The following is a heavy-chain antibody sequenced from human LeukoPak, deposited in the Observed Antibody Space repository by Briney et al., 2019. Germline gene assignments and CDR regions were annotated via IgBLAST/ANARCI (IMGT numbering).Heavy chain of an antibody. D-gene: IGHD3-22*01. Sequence: ASVKVSGKAFGYTFTSYDVNWVRQATGHGLEWRGWMNPNSGNTGYAQKLHGRVTMTTNTSITTTYMELSSLRSQDTAVSYCARGRMGTSGYYDDWGQGTLITVSS. V-gene: IGHV1-8*01. CDR2: MNPNSGNT. J-gene: IGHJ4*02. CDR1: GYTFTSYD. CDR3: ARGRMGTSGYYDD.